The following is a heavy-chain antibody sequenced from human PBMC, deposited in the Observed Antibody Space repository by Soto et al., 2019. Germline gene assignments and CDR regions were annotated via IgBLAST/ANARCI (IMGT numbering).Heavy chain of an antibody. CDR3: AKGSRDFWSGYQARELNYYYYGMDV. V-gene: IGHV3-30*18. CDR2: ISYDGSNK. CDR1: GFTFSSYG. D-gene: IGHD3-3*01. J-gene: IGHJ6*02. Sequence: GGSLRLSCAASGFTFSSYGMHWVRQAPGKGLEWVAVISYDGSNKYYADSVKGRFTISRDNSKNTLYLQMNSLRAEDTAVYYCAKGSRDFWSGYQARELNYYYYGMDVWGQGTTVTVSS.